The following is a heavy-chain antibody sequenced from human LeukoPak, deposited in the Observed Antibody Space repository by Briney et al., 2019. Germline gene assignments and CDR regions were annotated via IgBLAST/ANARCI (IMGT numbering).Heavy chain of an antibody. CDR1: GFTFSNYW. CDR3: ASGGAYSFH. D-gene: IGHD2-15*01. CDR2: IKQDGSEK. Sequence: PGGSLRLSCEVSGFTFSNYWMSWVRQAPGKGLEGVANIKQDGSEKYYVDSVKGRLTISRDNSKNSLYLQMNSLRVEDTAVYYCASGGAYSFHWGQGTLVTVSS. V-gene: IGHV3-7*01. J-gene: IGHJ4*02.